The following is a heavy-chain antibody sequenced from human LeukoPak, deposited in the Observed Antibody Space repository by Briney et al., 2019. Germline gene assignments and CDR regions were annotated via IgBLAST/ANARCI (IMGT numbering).Heavy chain of an antibody. CDR3: AKAYYYDSSGYYYDY. V-gene: IGHV3-30*02. CDR2: IRYDGSNK. Sequence: PGGSLRLSCAASGFTFSSYGMHWVRQAPGKGLEWVAFIRYDGSNKYYADSVKGRFTISRDNSKNTLYLQMNSLRAEDTAVYYCAKAYYYDSSGYYYDYWDQGTLVTVSS. J-gene: IGHJ4*02. CDR1: GFTFSSYG. D-gene: IGHD3-22*01.